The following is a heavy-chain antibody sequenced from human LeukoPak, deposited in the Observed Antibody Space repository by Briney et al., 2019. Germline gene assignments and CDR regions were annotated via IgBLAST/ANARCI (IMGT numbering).Heavy chain of an antibody. CDR3: AKDTLVVQAASDAFHI. CDR1: GLTFSIFA. J-gene: IGHJ3*02. Sequence: PGGSLSHSCAASGLTFSIFAMTWVRQAPGKGQEWVSTISGNDGSIYYADSVKGRFPSSRDNFKNTWYLQMNSLRAEDTAVYYCAKDTLVVQAASDAFHIWGQGTMVTVSS. V-gene: IGHV3-23*01. CDR2: ISGNDGSI. D-gene: IGHD2-2*01.